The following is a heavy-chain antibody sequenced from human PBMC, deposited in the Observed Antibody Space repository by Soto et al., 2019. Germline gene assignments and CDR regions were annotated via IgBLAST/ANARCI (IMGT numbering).Heavy chain of an antibody. CDR3: AIRYYYGMDV. Sequence: LSLTCAVSGYSISSGYYWGWIRQPPGKGLEWIGSIYHSGSTYYNPSLKSRVTISVDTSKNQFSLKLSSVTAADTAVYYCAIRYYYGMDVWGQGTTVTVS. V-gene: IGHV4-38-2*01. CDR2: IYHSGST. CDR1: GYSISSGYY. J-gene: IGHJ6*02.